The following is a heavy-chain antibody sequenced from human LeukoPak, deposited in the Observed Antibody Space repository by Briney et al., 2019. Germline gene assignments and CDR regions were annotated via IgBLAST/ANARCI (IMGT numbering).Heavy chain of an antibody. D-gene: IGHD5-24*01. CDR2: IYHSGSP. J-gene: IGHJ4*02. V-gene: IGHV4-4*02. Sequence: PSGTLSLTCAVSGGSISSNNWWGWVRQPPGKGLEWIGEIYHSGSPNYNPSLKSRVTISVDKSKNQFSLKLSSVTAADTAVYYCARDRRRDGYCLDYWGQGTLVTVSS. CDR3: ARDRRRDGYCLDY. CDR1: GGSISSNNW.